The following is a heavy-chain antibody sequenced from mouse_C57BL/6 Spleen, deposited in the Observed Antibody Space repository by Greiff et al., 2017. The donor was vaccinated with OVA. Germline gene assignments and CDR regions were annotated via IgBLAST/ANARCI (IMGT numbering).Heavy chain of an antibody. CDR3: ARSYYRNYGGSMDY. Sequence: QVQLKESGAELVKPGASVKISCKASGYAFSSYWMNWVKQRPGKGLEWIGQIYPGDGDTNYNGKFKGKATLTADKSSSTAYMQLSSLTSEDSAVYFCARSYYRNYGGSMDYWGQGTSVTVSS. CDR1: GYAFSSYW. CDR2: IYPGDGDT. J-gene: IGHJ4*01. D-gene: IGHD2-10*01. V-gene: IGHV1-80*01.